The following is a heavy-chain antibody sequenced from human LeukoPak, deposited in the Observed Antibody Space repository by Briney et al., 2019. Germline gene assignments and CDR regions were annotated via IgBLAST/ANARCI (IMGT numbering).Heavy chain of an antibody. J-gene: IGHJ4*02. V-gene: IGHV1-69*13. CDR3: ARRRGRGIAAAGSFFDY. D-gene: IGHD6-13*01. Sequence: SVKVSCKASGGTFSSYAISWVRQAPGQGLEWMGGIIPIFGTANYAQKFQGRVTITADESTSTAYMELSSLRSEDTAVYYCARRRGRGIAAAGSFFDYWGQGTLVTVSS. CDR1: GGTFSSYA. CDR2: IIPIFGTA.